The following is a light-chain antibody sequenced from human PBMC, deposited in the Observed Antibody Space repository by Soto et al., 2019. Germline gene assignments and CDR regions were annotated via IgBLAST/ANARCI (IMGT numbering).Light chain of an antibody. CDR3: PPVNYHPRT. CDR1: QALSSY. V-gene: IGKV1-9*01. J-gene: IGKJ4*01. CDR2: AAP. Sequence: DIHMTQSPSTLSASVEDRVTITCRASQALSSYLAWYQQKPGKPTQRMIHAAPTLQSWVPSRGSPTESGGDCTLTKFTLHPDDFRTYYCPPVNYHPRTFGRGTKVDIK.